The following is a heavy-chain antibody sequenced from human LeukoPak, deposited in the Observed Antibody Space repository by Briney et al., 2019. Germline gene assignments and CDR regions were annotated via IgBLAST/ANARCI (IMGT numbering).Heavy chain of an antibody. CDR1: GGSFSGYY. V-gene: IGHV4-34*01. D-gene: IGHD2-2*01. Sequence: SETLSLTCAVYGGSFSGYYWSWIRQPPGKGLEWIGEINHSGSTNYNPSLKSRVTISVDTSKNQFSLKLSPVTAADTAVYYCASLGYCSSTSCRNNWFDPWGQGTLVTVSS. CDR2: INHSGST. CDR3: ASLGYCSSTSCRNNWFDP. J-gene: IGHJ5*02.